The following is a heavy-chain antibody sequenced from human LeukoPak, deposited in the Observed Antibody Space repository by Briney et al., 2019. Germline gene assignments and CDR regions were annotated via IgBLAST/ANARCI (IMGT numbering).Heavy chain of an antibody. J-gene: IGHJ4*02. CDR2: IIPIFGTA. CDR1: GGTFSSYA. Sequence: ASVKVSCKASGGTFSSYAIGWVRQAPGQGLEWMGGIIPIFGTANYAQKFQGRVTITADESTSTAYMELSSLRSEDTAVYYCARARAPSIFGVVIPDYWGQGTLVTVSS. D-gene: IGHD3-3*01. CDR3: ARARAPSIFGVVIPDY. V-gene: IGHV1-69*13.